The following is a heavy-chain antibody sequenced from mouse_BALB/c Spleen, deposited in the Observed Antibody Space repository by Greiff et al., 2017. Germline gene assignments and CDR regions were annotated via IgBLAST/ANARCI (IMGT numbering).Heavy chain of an antibody. Sequence: EVQVVESGGGLVQPGGSRKLSCAASGFTFSSFGMYWVRQAPEKGLEWVAYISSGSSTIYYADTVKGRFTISRDNPKNTLFLQMTSLRSEDTAMYYCARGDGPFAYWGQGTLVTVSA. CDR3: ARGDGPFAY. CDR2: ISSGSSTI. D-gene: IGHD2-3*01. V-gene: IGHV5-17*02. J-gene: IGHJ3*01. CDR1: GFTFSSFG.